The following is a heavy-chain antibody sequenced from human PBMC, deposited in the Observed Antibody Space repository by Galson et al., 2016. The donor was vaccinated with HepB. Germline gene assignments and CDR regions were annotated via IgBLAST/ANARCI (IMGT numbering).Heavy chain of an antibody. CDR3: ARRDAAPDV. D-gene: IGHD6-25*01. J-gene: IGHJ6*02. Sequence: SLRLSCAASRFTFSRNAMHWVRQAPGKELDWVAAISYDGRDKYYADSVKGRFTISRDNAKNTLYLQMNYLRAEDTAVYYCARRDAAPDVWGQGTTVTVSS. CDR1: RFTFSRNA. CDR2: ISYDGRDK. V-gene: IGHV3-30-3*01.